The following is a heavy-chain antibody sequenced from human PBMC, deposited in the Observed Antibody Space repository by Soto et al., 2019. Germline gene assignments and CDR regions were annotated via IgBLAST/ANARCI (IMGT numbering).Heavy chain of an antibody. CDR1: VFPFSIYD. D-gene: IGHD3-22*01. J-gene: IGHJ4*02. CDR2: ISGSGGRP. V-gene: IGHV3-23*01. CDR3: AETPHPLSGSSGF. Sequence: PGGSLRLSCAASVFPFSIYDMDWVRQAPGKGLEWVSAISGSGGRPYYADSVKGRFTIPRDNSKNTLYLQMNSLRAEDTAVFYCAETPHPLSGSSGFWGQGTLVTVSS.